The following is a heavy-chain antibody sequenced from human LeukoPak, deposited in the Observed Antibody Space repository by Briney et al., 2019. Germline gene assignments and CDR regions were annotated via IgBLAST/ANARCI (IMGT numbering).Heavy chain of an antibody. CDR3: AKPYKRYCSSTSCYYFDY. CDR2: ISGSGGST. D-gene: IGHD2-2*01. CDR1: GFTFSSYA. V-gene: IGHV3-23*01. J-gene: IGHJ4*02. Sequence: PGGSLRLSCAASGFTFSSYAMSRVRQAPGKGLEWVSAISGSGGSTYYADSVKGRFTISRDNSKNTLYLQMNSLRAEDTAVYYCAKPYKRYCSSTSCYYFDYWGQGTLVTVSS.